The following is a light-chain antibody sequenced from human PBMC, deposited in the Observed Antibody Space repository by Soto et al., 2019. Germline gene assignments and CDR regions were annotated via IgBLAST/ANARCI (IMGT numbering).Light chain of an antibody. J-gene: IGKJ5*01. CDR1: QGISSY. Sequence: IQLTQSPSSLSASVGDRVTITCRASQGISSYLAWYQQKPGKAPKLLIHAASTLQSGVPSRFSGSGSGTDFTLTISSLQPEDSATYYCQHLDSYPITFGQGTRLDIK. CDR2: AAS. CDR3: QHLDSYPIT. V-gene: IGKV1-9*01.